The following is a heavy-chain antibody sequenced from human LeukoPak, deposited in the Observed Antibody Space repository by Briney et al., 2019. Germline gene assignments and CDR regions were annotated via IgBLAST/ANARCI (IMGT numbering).Heavy chain of an antibody. V-gene: IGHV3-33*08. Sequence: GGSLRLSGAASGFTFTSYSMHWVRQAPGKGLEWVAVIWFDGINTNHADSVKGRFTVSRDNSKNTLFLQMNSLRAEDTAVYFCVRDYCSGGSCYESKWFDPWGQGTLVTVSS. D-gene: IGHD2-15*01. CDR1: GFTFTSYS. J-gene: IGHJ5*02. CDR2: IWFDGINT. CDR3: VRDYCSGGSCYESKWFDP.